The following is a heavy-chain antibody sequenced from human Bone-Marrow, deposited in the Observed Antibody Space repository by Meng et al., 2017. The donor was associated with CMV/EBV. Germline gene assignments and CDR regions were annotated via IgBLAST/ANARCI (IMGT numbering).Heavy chain of an antibody. J-gene: IGHJ4*02. CDR1: GYTFTSYG. CDR3: ARDRAAAAGTRVDY. V-gene: IGHV1-18*01. Sequence: ASVKVSCKASGYTFTSYGISWVRQAPGQGLEWMGWISAYNGNTNYAQKLQGRVTMTTDTSTSTAYRELRSLRSDDTAVYYCARDRAAAAGTRVDYWGQGTLVTVSS. CDR2: ISAYNGNT. D-gene: IGHD6-13*01.